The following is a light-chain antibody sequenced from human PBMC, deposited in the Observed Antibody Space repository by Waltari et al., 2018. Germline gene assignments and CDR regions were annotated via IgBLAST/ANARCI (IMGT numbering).Light chain of an antibody. CDR1: QGISSY. CDR2: AAS. V-gene: IGKV1-8*01. J-gene: IGKJ1*01. CDR3: QQYYSHPPT. Sequence: AIRITQSPSSLSASTVDRVTITCRASQGISSYLAWYQQKPGKAPKFLIYAASTLQSGVPSRFSGSGSGTDFTLTISCLQSEDFASYYCQQYYSHPPTFGQGTKVENK.